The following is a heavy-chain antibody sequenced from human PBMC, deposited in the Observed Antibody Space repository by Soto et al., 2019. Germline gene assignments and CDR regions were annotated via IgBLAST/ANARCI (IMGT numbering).Heavy chain of an antibody. Sequence: SVKVSCKASGDTFSSYAISWVLQAPGQGLEWMGGIIPIFGTANYAQKFQGRVTITADESTSTAYMELSSLRSEDTAVYYCARGYYYYDSSGSLLPRPDDGAFDIWGQGTMVTVSS. CDR2: IIPIFGTA. D-gene: IGHD3-22*01. CDR1: GDTFSSYA. J-gene: IGHJ3*02. CDR3: ARGYYYYDSSGSLLPRPDDGAFDI. V-gene: IGHV1-69*13.